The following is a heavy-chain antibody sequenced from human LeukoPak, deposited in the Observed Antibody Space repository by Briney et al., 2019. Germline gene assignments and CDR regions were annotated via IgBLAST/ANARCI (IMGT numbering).Heavy chain of an antibody. V-gene: IGHV1-69*05. CDR3: AEEAGDGYNYKGYFDY. J-gene: IGHJ4*02. CDR2: IIPIFGTA. Sequence: ASVKVSCKASGGTFSSYAISWVRQAPGQGLEWMGRIIPIFGTANYAQKFQGRVTITTDESTSTAYMELSSLRSEDTAVHYCAEEAGDGYNYKGYFDYWGQGTLVTVSS. D-gene: IGHD5-24*01. CDR1: GGTFSSYA.